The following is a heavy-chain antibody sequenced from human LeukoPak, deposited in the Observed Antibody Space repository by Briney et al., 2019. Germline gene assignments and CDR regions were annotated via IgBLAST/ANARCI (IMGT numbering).Heavy chain of an antibody. J-gene: IGHJ4*02. V-gene: IGHV3-33*01. D-gene: IGHD3-22*01. Sequence: PGGSLRLSCAASGFTFSNYGMHWVRQAPGKGLEWVAYIWYVGGDKYYTDSVKGRFTISRDNSKNTLYLQMNSLRAEDTAVYYCARSYYYDTSHTADYWGQGTLVTVSS. CDR3: ARSYYYDTSHTADY. CDR2: IWYVGGDK. CDR1: GFTFSNYG.